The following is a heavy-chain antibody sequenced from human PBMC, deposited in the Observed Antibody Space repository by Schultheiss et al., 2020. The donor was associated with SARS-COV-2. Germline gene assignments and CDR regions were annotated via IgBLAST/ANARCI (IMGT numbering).Heavy chain of an antibody. CDR3: ARKPYYDFWSGYSIDAFDI. V-gene: IGHV4-59*01. CDR1: GGSISGYY. Sequence: SETLSLTCTVSGGSISGYYWSWVRQPPGKGLEWIGYIYYTGSTNYNPSLNSRVTISVDTSKNQFSLKLSSVTAADTAVYYCARKPYYDFWSGYSIDAFDIWGQGTMVTVSS. J-gene: IGHJ3*02. CDR2: IYYTGST. D-gene: IGHD3-3*01.